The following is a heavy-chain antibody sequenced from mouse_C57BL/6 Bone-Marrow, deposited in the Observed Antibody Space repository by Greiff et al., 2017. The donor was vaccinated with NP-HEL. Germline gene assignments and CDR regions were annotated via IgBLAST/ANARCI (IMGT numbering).Heavy chain of an antibody. D-gene: IGHD1-1*01. CDR1: GYTFTSYW. CDR3: ARRITTVVATDWYFDV. J-gene: IGHJ1*03. CDR2: IHPISGST. V-gene: IGHV1-64*01. Sequence: VQLQQPGAELVKPGASVKLSCKASGYTFTSYWMHWVKQRPGQGLEWIGMIHPISGSTNYNEKFKSKATLTVDKSSSTAYMQLSSLTSEDSAVYYCARRITTVVATDWYFDVWGTGTTVTVSS.